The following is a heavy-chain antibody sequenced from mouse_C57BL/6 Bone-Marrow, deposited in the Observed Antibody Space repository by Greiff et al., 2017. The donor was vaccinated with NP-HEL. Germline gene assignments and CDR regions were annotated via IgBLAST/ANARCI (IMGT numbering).Heavy chain of an antibody. D-gene: IGHD1-1*01. CDR1: GYDFSSYW. CDR3: ARGDDGSSRFGYAMDY. Sequence: QVQLQQSGAELVKPGASVRISCKASGYDFSSYWMNWVKQRPGQGLEWIGQIYPGDGDTNYNGKFKGKATLPADKSSSTAYLQLHSLTSEDSAVXFRARGDDGSSRFGYAMDYWGQGTSVTVSS. CDR2: IYPGDGDT. J-gene: IGHJ4*01. V-gene: IGHV1-80*01.